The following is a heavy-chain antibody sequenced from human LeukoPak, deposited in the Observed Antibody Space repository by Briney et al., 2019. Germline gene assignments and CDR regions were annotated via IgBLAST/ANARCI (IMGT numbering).Heavy chain of an antibody. CDR3: AKDYYDSSGGRRGAFDI. V-gene: IGHV3-7*03. CDR1: GFTFSSYW. Sequence: GGSLRLSCAASGFTFSSYWMSWFRQAPGKGLEWVANVKQDGSEKYYVDSVKGRFTISRDNAKNSLYLQMNSLRAEDTAVYYCAKDYYDSSGGRRGAFDIWGQGTMVTVSS. CDR2: VKQDGSEK. D-gene: IGHD3-22*01. J-gene: IGHJ3*02.